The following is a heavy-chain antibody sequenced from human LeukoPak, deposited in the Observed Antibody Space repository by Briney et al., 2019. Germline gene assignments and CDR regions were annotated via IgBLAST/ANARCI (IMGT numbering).Heavy chain of an antibody. V-gene: IGHV4-4*07. CDR1: GGSFSGYY. CDR2: LHTSGST. D-gene: IGHD4-17*01. Sequence: KSSETLSLTCAVYGGSFSGYYWSWIRQPAGEGLEWIGRLHTSGSTHYNPSLKSRVTMSVDTSKNQFSLKLSSVTAADTAVYYCARDFGYGDYFFDDWGQGTLVTVSS. CDR3: ARDFGYGDYFFDD. J-gene: IGHJ4*02.